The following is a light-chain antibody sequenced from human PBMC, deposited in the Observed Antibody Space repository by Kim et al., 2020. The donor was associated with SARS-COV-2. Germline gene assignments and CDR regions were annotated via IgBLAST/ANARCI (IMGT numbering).Light chain of an antibody. J-gene: IGLJ3*02. Sequence: QPVLTQSPSASASLGASVKLTCTLSSGHSSYAIAWHQQQPEKGPRYLMKLNSDGSHNKGDGIPDRFSGSSSGAERYLTISRLQSEDEADYYCQTWSTGIQVFGGGTQLTVL. CDR1: SGHSSYA. V-gene: IGLV4-69*01. CDR3: QTWSTGIQV. CDR2: LNSDGSH.